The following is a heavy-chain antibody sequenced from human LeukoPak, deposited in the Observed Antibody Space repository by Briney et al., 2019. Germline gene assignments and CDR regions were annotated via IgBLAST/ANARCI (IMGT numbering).Heavy chain of an antibody. CDR1: GFTFSSYW. J-gene: IGHJ5*02. V-gene: IGHV3-48*04. Sequence: GGSLRLSCAASGFTFSSYWMSWVRQAPGKGLEWLSYINIGGTNTHYADSVKGRFTISRDNAKKSLYLEMNNLRAEDTAVYYCATEGAGFDTWGQGVLVTVSS. CDR3: ATEGAGFDT. CDR2: INIGGTNT.